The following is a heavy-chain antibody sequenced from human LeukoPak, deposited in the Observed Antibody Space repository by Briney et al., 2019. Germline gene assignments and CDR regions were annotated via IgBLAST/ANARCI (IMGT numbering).Heavy chain of an antibody. CDR3: ARSKRGYSYGYRVLYFDY. Sequence: SVKVSCKASGGTFSSYAISWVRQAPGQGLEWMGGIIPIFGTANYAQKFQGRVTITADESTSTAYMELSSLRSEDTAGYYCARSKRGYSYGYRVLYFDYWGQGTLVTVSS. CDR2: IIPIFGTA. D-gene: IGHD5-18*01. CDR1: GGTFSSYA. V-gene: IGHV1-69*13. J-gene: IGHJ4*02.